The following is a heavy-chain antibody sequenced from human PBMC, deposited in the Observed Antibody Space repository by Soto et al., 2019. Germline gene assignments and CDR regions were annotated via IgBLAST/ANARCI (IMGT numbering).Heavy chain of an antibody. Sequence: QVQLVQSGAEVKKPGASVKVSCKASGYTFTSYDINWVRQATGQGLEWMGWMNPNSGNTGYAQKFQGRVNMTRNTAIITAYMELSSLRSEDTAVYYCEGARGSISSELDFLGQETLVTVSS. V-gene: IGHV1-8*01. CDR2: MNPNSGNT. CDR1: GYTFTSYD. D-gene: IGHD6-13*01. J-gene: IGHJ4*02. CDR3: EGARGSISSELDF.